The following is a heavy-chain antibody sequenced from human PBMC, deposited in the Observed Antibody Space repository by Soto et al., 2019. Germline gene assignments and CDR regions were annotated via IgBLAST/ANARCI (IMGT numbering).Heavy chain of an antibody. D-gene: IGHD3-10*01. CDR2: ISYTGST. CDR1: GDSISSYY. J-gene: IGHJ5*02. CDR3: ASVGELPVWFDP. V-gene: IGHV4-59*13. Sequence: QVQLQESGPGLVKPSETLSLTCTVSGDSISSYYWSWIRQPPGKGLEWVGYISYTGSTIYNPSLESRATISLDTSKNQVSLSLNSVTAADTAVYYCASVGELPVWFDPWGRGTLVTVSS.